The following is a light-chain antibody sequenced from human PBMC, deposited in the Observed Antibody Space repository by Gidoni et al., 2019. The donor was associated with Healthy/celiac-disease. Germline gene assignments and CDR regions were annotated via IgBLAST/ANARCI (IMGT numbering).Light chain of an antibody. CDR3: HQSSSYPLT. J-gene: IGKJ4*01. V-gene: IGKV6-21*01. CDR2: YAS. CDR1: QSIGSS. Sequence: EIVLTQSPDLQSVTPKEKVTITCRASQSIGSSLQWYQQKPEQSPKLLIKYASLSFSGVPSRFSGSGSGTDFTLTIISLEAEDAATYYCHQSSSYPLTFXGXTKVEIK.